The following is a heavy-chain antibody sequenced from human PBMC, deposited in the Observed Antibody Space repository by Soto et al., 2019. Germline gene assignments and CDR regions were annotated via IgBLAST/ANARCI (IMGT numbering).Heavy chain of an antibody. J-gene: IGHJ4*02. CDR1: GFTFGDYG. CDR3: ARDWTYSGSYFGY. Sequence: EVQLVESGGGVVRPGGSLRLSCAAYGFTFGDYGMSWVRQVPGKGMEWISGINWSGGSTAYADSVKGRFTISRDNAKDSLFLQMSSLRAEDTALYYCARDWTYSGSYFGYWGQGTLVSVSS. D-gene: IGHD1-26*01. CDR2: INWSGGST. V-gene: IGHV3-20*04.